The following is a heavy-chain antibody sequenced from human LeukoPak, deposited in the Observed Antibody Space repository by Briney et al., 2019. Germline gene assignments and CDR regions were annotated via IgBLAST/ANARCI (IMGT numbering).Heavy chain of an antibody. CDR3: ARGLCSGGSCPHDY. CDR2: IYYSGST. V-gene: IGHV4-61*08. D-gene: IGHD2-15*01. CDR1: GGSISSGGYS. Sequence: PSETLSLTCAVSGGSISSGGYSWSWIRQPPGKGLEWIGYIYYSGSTNYNPSLKSRVTISVDTSKNQFSLKLSSVTAADTAVYYCARGLCSGGSCPHDYWGQGTLVTVSS. J-gene: IGHJ4*02.